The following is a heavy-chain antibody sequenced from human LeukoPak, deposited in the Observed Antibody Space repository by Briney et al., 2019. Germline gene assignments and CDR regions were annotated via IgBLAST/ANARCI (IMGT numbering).Heavy chain of an antibody. CDR1: GGSISSYS. D-gene: IGHD3-10*01. V-gene: IGHV4-59*12. J-gene: IGHJ4*02. Sequence: SSETLSLTCTFSGGSISSYSWSWVRQPPGRGLEWIGYIYYSGSTTYNPSLKSRVTISLDTSKNQFSLKLNSVTAADTAVYYCAGDYGSWSYRFDYWGQGTLVTVSS. CDR3: AGDYGSWSYRFDY. CDR2: IYYSGST.